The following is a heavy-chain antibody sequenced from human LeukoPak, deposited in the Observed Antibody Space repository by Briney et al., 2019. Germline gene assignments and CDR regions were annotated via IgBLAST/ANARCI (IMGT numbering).Heavy chain of an antibody. CDR2: IYTSGST. Sequence: SETLSLTCTVSGGSISSYYWSWIRQPAGKGLEWIGRIYTSGSTNYNPSLKSRVTMSVDTSKNQFSLKLSSVTAADTAVYYCASFGEKYYHDSSGYQSGAFDIWGQGTMVTVSS. J-gene: IGHJ3*02. V-gene: IGHV4-4*07. D-gene: IGHD3-22*01. CDR1: GGSISSYY. CDR3: ASFGEKYYHDSSGYQSGAFDI.